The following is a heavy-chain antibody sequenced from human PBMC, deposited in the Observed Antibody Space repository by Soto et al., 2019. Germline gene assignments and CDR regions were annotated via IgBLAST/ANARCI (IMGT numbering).Heavy chain of an antibody. J-gene: IGHJ4*02. D-gene: IGHD3-22*01. Sequence: SLILSCAASGFTLSSYAMSWVRQAPGKGLEWVSAISGSGGSTYYADSVKGRFTISRDNSKNTLYLQMNSLRAEDTAVYYCAKALDYYDSSGLNYWGQGTLVTVSS. V-gene: IGHV3-23*01. CDR2: ISGSGGST. CDR1: GFTLSSYA. CDR3: AKALDYYDSSGLNY.